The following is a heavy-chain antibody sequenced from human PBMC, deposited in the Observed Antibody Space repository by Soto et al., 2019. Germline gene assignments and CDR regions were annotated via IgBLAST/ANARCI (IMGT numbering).Heavy chain of an antibody. CDR3: ASCLWSGSCYSDY. D-gene: IGHD2-15*01. CDR2: INPSGGST. J-gene: IGHJ4*02. CDR1: GYTFTSYY. V-gene: IGHV1-46*01. Sequence: ASVKVSCKASGYTFTSYYMHWVRQAPGQGLEWMGIINPSGGSTSYAQKFQGRVTMTRDTSTSTVYMELNSLRAEDTAVYYCASCLWSGSCYSDYWGQGTLVTVSS.